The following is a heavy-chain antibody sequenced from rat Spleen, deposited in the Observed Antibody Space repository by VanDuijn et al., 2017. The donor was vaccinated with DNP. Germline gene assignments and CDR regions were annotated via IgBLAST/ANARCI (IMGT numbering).Heavy chain of an antibody. CDR2: INKDSSTI. CDR1: GFNFNDYW. J-gene: IGHJ2*01. CDR3: AKGPNYGGWSDYFDY. V-gene: IGHV4-2*01. D-gene: IGHD1-11*01. Sequence: EVKLVESGGGLVQPGSSLKLSCAASGFNFNDYWMGWVRQAPGKGLEWIGQINKDSSTINYNPSLKEKITISRDKAQNTLYLQMSKLGSEDTAIYYCAKGPNYGGWSDYFDYWGQGVMVTVSP.